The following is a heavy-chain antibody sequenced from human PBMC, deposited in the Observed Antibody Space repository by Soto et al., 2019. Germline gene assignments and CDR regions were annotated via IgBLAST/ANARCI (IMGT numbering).Heavy chain of an antibody. D-gene: IGHD6-6*01. CDR3: AKGATMVWYSSSLSWFDP. Sequence: DVQLVESGGGLVQPGRSLRLSCAASGFTFDDYAMHWVRQAPGKGLEWVSGISWNSGSIGYADSVKGRFTISRDNAKNSLYLQMNSLRAEDTALYYCAKGATMVWYSSSLSWFDPWGQGTLVTVSS. CDR1: GFTFDDYA. J-gene: IGHJ5*02. CDR2: ISWNSGSI. V-gene: IGHV3-9*01.